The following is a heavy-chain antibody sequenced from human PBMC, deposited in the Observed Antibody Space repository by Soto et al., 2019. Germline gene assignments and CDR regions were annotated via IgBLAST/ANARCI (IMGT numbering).Heavy chain of an antibody. V-gene: IGHV1-69*06. J-gene: IGHJ6*02. D-gene: IGHD2-2*01. Sequence: QVQLVQSGTEVKQPGSSVKVSCKASGGTLSNNAISWVRQAPGQGLEWMGGIIPLSATTNYAQKFQGRVTISSDRSTSTAYMELTSLTSEDTAVYYCARGFEDRGMVVVPATNPWYYGMDVWVQATTVTVSS. CDR2: IIPLSATT. CDR3: ARGFEDRGMVVVPATNPWYYGMDV. CDR1: GGTLSNNA.